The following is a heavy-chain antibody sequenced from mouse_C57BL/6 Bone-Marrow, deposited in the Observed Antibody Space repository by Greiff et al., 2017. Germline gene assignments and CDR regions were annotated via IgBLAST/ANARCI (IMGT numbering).Heavy chain of an antibody. CDR1: GFSLTSYG. CDR2: IWSGGST. Sequence: VQLQQSGPGLVQPSQSLSITCTVSGFSLTSYGVHWVRQPPGKGLEWLGVIWSGGSTDYNAAFISRLSISKENSKSQVFFKMNSLQADDTAIYYCAKKGLLRSGYAMDYWGQGTSVTVSS. V-gene: IGHV2-4*01. D-gene: IGHD1-1*01. CDR3: AKKGLLRSGYAMDY. J-gene: IGHJ4*01.